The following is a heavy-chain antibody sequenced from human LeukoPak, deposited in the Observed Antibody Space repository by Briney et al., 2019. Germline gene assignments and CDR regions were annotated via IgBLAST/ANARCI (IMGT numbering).Heavy chain of an antibody. CDR3: AKDGAWLRFDD. D-gene: IGHD5-12*01. CDR1: EFTFSSYE. Sequence: GGSLRLSCAASEFTFSSYEMTWVRQAPGKGLEWVSTISGSGDSTYYADSLKGRFTISRDNSKNTLYLQMKNLRAEDTAVYYCAKDGAWLRFDDWGQGILVTVSS. V-gene: IGHV3-23*01. CDR2: ISGSGDST. J-gene: IGHJ4*02.